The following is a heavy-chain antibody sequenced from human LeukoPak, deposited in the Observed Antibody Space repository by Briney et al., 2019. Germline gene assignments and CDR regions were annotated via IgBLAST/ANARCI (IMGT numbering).Heavy chain of an antibody. Sequence: PSETLPLTCTVSGGSITSSTYNWGWIRQPPGKGLEWIGSICHTGSTFYNPSLKSRVAISINTSKNQFSLNLSSVTAADTAVYYCASQPYYDSSGYYFYWGQGTLVTVSS. CDR3: ASQPYYDSSGYYFY. D-gene: IGHD3-22*01. J-gene: IGHJ4*02. V-gene: IGHV4-39*01. CDR2: ICHTGST. CDR1: GGSITSSTYN.